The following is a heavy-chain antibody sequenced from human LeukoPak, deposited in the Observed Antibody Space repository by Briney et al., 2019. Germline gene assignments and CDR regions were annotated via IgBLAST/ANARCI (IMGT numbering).Heavy chain of an antibody. CDR3: ARHSGYSGYDSGNFDY. J-gene: IGHJ4*02. CDR1: GGSISGSSYY. CDR2: VYTSGIT. D-gene: IGHD5-12*01. V-gene: IGHV4-61*02. Sequence: SETLSLTCTVSGGSISGSSYYWSWIRQPAGKGLEWIGRVYTSGITNYNPSLSGRVTISIDTSKNQFSLKLSSVTAADTAVYYCARHSGYSGYDSGNFDYWGQGTLVTVSS.